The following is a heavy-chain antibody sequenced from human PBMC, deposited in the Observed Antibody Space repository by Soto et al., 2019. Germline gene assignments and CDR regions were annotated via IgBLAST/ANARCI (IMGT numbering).Heavy chain of an antibody. J-gene: IGHJ4*02. D-gene: IGHD1-26*01. CDR1: GFSLSTSGVG. CDR3: AHSEVVGATFSY. V-gene: IGHV2-5*02. Sequence: QITLKESGPTLAKPTQTLTLTCSFSGFSLSTSGVGVGWIRQPPGKALEWLALIYWDDDKRYSPSLKSRLTITKGTSKDQVVLTMTNMDPVDTATYYCAHSEVVGATFSYWGQGPLVTVSS. CDR2: IYWDDDK.